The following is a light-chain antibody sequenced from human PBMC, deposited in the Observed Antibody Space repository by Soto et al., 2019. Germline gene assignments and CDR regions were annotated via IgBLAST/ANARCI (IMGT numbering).Light chain of an antibody. V-gene: IGKV1-5*03. CDR3: QQYNDNWT. CDR1: QSISSW. CDR2: KAS. Sequence: DIQMTQSPSTLSASVGDRVTITCRASQSISSWLAWYQQKPGTAPKLLIYKASTLQRGVPSRFSGSGSGTEFTLTISSLQPDDSANYYCQQYNDNWTFGQGTKV. J-gene: IGKJ1*01.